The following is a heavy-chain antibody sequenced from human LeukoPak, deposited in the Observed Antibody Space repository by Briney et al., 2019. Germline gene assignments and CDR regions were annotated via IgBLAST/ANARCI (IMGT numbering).Heavy chain of an antibody. CDR3: AKGYCTNTGCSAGY. CDR1: GFTFSSYD. Sequence: PGGSLRLSCTASGFTFSSYDMSWGRQAPGKGLEWVSAIGRGGTTYYADSVKGRFTISRDISSNTLYLQMNTLRAEDTALYYCAKGYCTNTGCSAGYWGQGTLVTVSS. J-gene: IGHJ4*02. D-gene: IGHD2-2*01. V-gene: IGHV3-23*01. CDR2: IGRGGTT.